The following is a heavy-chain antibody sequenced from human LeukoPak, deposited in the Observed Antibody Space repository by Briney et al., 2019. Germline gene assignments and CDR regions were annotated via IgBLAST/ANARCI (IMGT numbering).Heavy chain of an antibody. CDR1: DGSISSYY. V-gene: IGHV4-59*08. CDR2: IYDSGST. Sequence: PSEALSLTCTVSDGSISSYYWSWIRQPPGKGLEWIGHIYDSGSTNYNPSLKSRVTISVDTSKNQFSLKLSSVTAADTAVYYCARQMATVDYWGQGTLVTVSS. D-gene: IGHD5-24*01. J-gene: IGHJ4*02. CDR3: ARQMATVDY.